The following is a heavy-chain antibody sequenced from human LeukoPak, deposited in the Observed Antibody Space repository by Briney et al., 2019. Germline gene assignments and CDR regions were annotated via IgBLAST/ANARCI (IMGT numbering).Heavy chain of an antibody. V-gene: IGHV5-51*01. CDR3: ARLVPEWELLRRAAFDI. D-gene: IGHD1-26*01. CDR1: GYRFTSYW. J-gene: IGHJ3*02. CDR2: IYPGDADT. Sequence: GXSLKISCKGSGYRFTSYWIGWVRQMPGKGLEGMGIIYPGDADTRYSPSFKGQVTISAEKSISNAYLQWSSLKASDTAMYYCARLVPEWELLRRAAFDIWGQGTMVTVSS.